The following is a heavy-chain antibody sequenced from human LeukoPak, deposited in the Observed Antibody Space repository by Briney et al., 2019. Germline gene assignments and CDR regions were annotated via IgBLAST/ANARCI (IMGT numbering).Heavy chain of an antibody. CDR1: GGSFSGYY. CDR2: INHSGST. CDR3: ARDRGYSYGYYMDV. J-gene: IGHJ6*03. D-gene: IGHD5-18*01. V-gene: IGHV4-34*01. Sequence: PSETLSLTCAVYGGSFSGYYWSWIRQPPGKGLEWIGEINHSGSTNYNPSLKSRVTISVDTSKNQFSLKLSSVTAADTAVYYCARDRGYSYGYYMDVWGKGTTVTVSS.